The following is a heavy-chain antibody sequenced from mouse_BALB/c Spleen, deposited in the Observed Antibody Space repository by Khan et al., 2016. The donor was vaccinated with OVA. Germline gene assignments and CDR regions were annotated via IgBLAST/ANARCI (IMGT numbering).Heavy chain of an antibody. CDR1: GYTLTSYW. CDR2: INPSNGRT. J-gene: IGHJ2*01. CDR3: ARLLINFDY. V-gene: IGHV1S81*02. Sequence: QVQLQQPGAELVNPGASVNLSCKASGYTLTSYWMHWVKQRPGQGLEWIGEINPSNGRTNYNEKFKSMATMTVDKSSSTAYMHLSSPTSEDSAVYYCARLLINFDYWGQGTTLTVSS. D-gene: IGHD2-1*01.